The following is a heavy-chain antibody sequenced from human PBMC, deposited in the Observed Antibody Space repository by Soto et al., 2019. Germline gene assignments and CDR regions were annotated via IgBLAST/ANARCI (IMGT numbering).Heavy chain of an antibody. J-gene: IGHJ4*02. CDR1: GYPFTTYY. Sequence: HVQLVQSGTEVKKPGASVMVSCMVSGYPFTTYYIHWVRQAPGQGLEWMGWIDPRSGGTVYEQKFQGRFTMTRDTSISTVYMDLSGLTSDDTARYYCATDDYGIFPYWGQGSLVTGSS. V-gene: IGHV1-2*02. CDR2: IDPRSGGT. D-gene: IGHD3-10*01. CDR3: ATDDYGIFPY.